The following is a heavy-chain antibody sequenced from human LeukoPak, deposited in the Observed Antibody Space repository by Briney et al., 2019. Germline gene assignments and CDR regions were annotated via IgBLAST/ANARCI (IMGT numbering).Heavy chain of an antibody. J-gene: IGHJ5*02. V-gene: IGHV5-51*01. CDR1: GYSFTDYW. CDR2: IYPGDSNT. Sequence: GESLKISCKGSGYSFTDYWIGWVRQMPGKGLEWMGIIYPGDSNTRYSPSFQGQVTISADKSISTAYLQWSTLKASDTAMYYCARNAGYCSSTSCPYNWFDPWGQGTLVTVS. D-gene: IGHD2-2*01. CDR3: ARNAGYCSSTSCPYNWFDP.